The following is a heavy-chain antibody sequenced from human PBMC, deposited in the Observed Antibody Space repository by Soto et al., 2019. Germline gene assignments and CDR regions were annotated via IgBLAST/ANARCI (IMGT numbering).Heavy chain of an antibody. Sequence: GASVKVSCKASGYTFTSYDINWVRQATGQGLEWMGWMNPNSGNTGYAQKFQGRVTMTRNNSTSTVYMELSSLRSEDTAVYYCARQPHMGSGSYFENWGQGTLVTVSS. J-gene: IGHJ4*02. CDR2: MNPNSGNT. D-gene: IGHD3-10*01. CDR3: ARQPHMGSGSYFEN. V-gene: IGHV1-8*01. CDR1: GYTFTSYD.